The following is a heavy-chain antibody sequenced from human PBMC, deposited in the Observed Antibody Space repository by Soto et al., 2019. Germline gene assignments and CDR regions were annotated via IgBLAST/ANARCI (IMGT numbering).Heavy chain of an antibody. V-gene: IGHV1-69*06. CDR2: VIPMFPKA. Sequence: QVRLVQSEAEVKKAGSSVKVSCKASGGTFIGDAVTWVRQAPGQGLEWMGGVIPMFPKANYAQKFQGRATITADKSTSTVYMELHSLKSEDTALYYCTRCHSDSSGPGYLDSWGQGTLVTVTS. J-gene: IGHJ4*02. CDR3: TRCHSDSSGPGYLDS. CDR1: GGTFIGDA. D-gene: IGHD3-22*01.